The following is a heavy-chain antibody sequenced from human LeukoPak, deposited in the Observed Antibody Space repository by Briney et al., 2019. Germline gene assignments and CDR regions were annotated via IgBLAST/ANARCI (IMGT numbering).Heavy chain of an antibody. D-gene: IGHD3-22*01. Sequence: GRSLRLSCAASGFTFSSYAMHWVRQAPGKGLEWVAVISYEGSKKYYADSVKGRFTISRDNSKNTLYLQMNSLRAEDTAVYFCARGSNYYDSSGYYFLDYWGQGTLATVSS. CDR3: ARGSNYYDSSGYYFLDY. J-gene: IGHJ4*02. V-gene: IGHV3-30-3*01. CDR1: GFTFSSYA. CDR2: ISYEGSKK.